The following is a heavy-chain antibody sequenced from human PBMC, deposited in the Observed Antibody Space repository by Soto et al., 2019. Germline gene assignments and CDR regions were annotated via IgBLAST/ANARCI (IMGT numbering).Heavy chain of an antibody. J-gene: IGHJ4*02. CDR2: IYHSGST. CDR1: GGSISSYY. D-gene: IGHD3-10*01. Sequence: SETLSLTCTVSGGSISSYYWSWIRQPPGKGLEWIGEIYHSGSTHYNPSLKSRVTISVDKSKNQFSLKLSSVTAADTAVYYCARVIANSGIDYWGQGALVTVSS. CDR3: ARVIANSGIDY. V-gene: IGHV4-59*12.